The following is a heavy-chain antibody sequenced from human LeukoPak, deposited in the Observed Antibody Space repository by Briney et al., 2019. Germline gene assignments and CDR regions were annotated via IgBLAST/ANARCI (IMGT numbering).Heavy chain of an antibody. CDR3: ARDSTGTVFDL. CDR2: ISQDGTES. V-gene: IGHV3-7*04. J-gene: IGHJ4*02. D-gene: IGHD1-1*01. CDR1: GFTFISYW. Sequence: SGGSLGLSCVASGFTFISYWMTWVRQAPGKGLEWVAQISQDGTESYSVDSVRGRFTISRDNAKNSVYLQMNSLRPEDTAVYYCARDSTGTVFDLWGQGTLVTVSS.